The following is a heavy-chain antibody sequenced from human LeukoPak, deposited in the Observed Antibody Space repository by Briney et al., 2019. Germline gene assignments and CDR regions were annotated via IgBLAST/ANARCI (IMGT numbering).Heavy chain of an antibody. J-gene: IGHJ4*02. CDR1: GGSISSSSYF. Sequence: PSQTLSLTCAVSGGSISSSSYFWGWIRQPPGKGLEWIGSIYYSGSTYSNPSLKSRVTIFVDTSESQLSLKLSSVTAADTAVYYCASPPSEGSGSFLAYWGQGTLVTVSS. CDR3: ASPPSEGSGSFLAY. D-gene: IGHD3-10*01. CDR2: IYYSGST. V-gene: IGHV4-39*01.